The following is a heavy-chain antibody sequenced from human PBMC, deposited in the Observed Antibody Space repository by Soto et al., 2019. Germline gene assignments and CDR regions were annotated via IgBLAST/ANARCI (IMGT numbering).Heavy chain of an antibody. V-gene: IGHV1-69*01. Sequence: QVQLVQSGAEVKKPGSSVKVSCKASGVTFSSYAISWVRQAPGQGLEWMGGIIPIFGTANYAQKFQGRVTITADESTSTAYMELSSLRSEDTAVYYCARGPEYSSSSVVDYYYYYGMDVWGQGTTVTVSS. CDR3: ARGPEYSSSSVVDYYYYYGMDV. CDR2: IIPIFGTA. CDR1: GVTFSSYA. J-gene: IGHJ6*02. D-gene: IGHD6-6*01.